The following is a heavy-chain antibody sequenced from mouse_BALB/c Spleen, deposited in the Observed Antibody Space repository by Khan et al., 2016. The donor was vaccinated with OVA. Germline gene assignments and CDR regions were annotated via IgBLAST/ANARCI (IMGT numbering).Heavy chain of an antibody. D-gene: IGHD2-14*01. Sequence: QVQLKQSGAELARPGASVKMSCKASGYTFTSYTIHWIKKRPGQGLEWIGYINPSNGYTNYNQKFKDKATLTTDKSSTTAYLHLSSLTSDDSAVYNFENDGAYHRNDDWFAYWGQGTLVTVSA. CDR1: GYTFTSYT. V-gene: IGHV1-4*01. CDR3: ENDGAYHRNDDWFAY. J-gene: IGHJ3*01. CDR2: INPSNGYT.